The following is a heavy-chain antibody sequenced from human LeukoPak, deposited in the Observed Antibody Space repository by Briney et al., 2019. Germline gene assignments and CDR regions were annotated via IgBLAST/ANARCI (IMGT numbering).Heavy chain of an antibody. Sequence: GASVNVSCKASGGTFSSYAISWVRRAPGQGLEWMGGIIPIFGTANYAQKFQGRVTITADESTSTAYMELSSLRSEDTAVYYCARDYFYDSSGYYFDYWGQGTLVTVSS. CDR2: IIPIFGTA. CDR1: GGTFSSYA. J-gene: IGHJ4*02. D-gene: IGHD3-22*01. CDR3: ARDYFYDSSGYYFDY. V-gene: IGHV1-69*01.